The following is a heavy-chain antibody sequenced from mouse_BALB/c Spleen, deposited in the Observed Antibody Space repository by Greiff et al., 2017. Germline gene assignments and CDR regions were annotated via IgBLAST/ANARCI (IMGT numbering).Heavy chain of an antibody. J-gene: IGHJ2*01. CDR3: ARCDGYHRFDD. D-gene: IGHD2-3*01. V-gene: IGHV5-17*02. Sequence: EVQLVESGGGLVQPGGSRTLSCAASGFTFSSFGIHWVRQAPEKGLEWVAYISSGSSTIYYADTVKGRFTISRDNPKNTLFLQMTSLRSEDTAMYYCARCDGYHRFDDWGQGTTLTVSS. CDR1: GFTFSSFG. CDR2: ISSGSSTI.